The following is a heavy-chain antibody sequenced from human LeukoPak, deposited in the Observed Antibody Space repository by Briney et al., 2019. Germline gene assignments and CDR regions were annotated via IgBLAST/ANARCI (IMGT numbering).Heavy chain of an antibody. D-gene: IGHD3-22*01. CDR1: GFTFSSYA. Sequence: GGSLRLSCAVSGFTFSSYAMSWVRQAPGKGLEWVAFIRYDGSNKYYADSVKGRFTISRDNSKNTLNLQMNSLRAEDTAVYYCAKDPTHYRVWDYYETIGLSYWGQGTLVTVSS. CDR2: IRYDGSNK. CDR3: AKDPTHYRVWDYYETIGLSY. V-gene: IGHV3-30*02. J-gene: IGHJ4*02.